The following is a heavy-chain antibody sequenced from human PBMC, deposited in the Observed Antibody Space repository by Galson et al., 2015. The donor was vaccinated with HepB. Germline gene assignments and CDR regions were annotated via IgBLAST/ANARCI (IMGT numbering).Heavy chain of an antibody. CDR1: GDDFTTSW. CDR2: VYVSDSDT. CDR3: TRHFYYGSGSYSNWFAP. Sequence: QSGAEVKKPGESLKISCRGSGDDFTTSWIGWVRQMPGKGLEWMGIVYVSDSDTRYSPSFQGQVTISVDQSINIAYLQWSSLKASDTATYYCTRHFYYGSGSYSNWFAPWGQGTQVTVSS. J-gene: IGHJ5*02. V-gene: IGHV5-51*01. D-gene: IGHD3-10*01.